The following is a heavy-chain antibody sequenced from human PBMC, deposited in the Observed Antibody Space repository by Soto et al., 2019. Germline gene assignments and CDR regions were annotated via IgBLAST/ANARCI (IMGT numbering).Heavy chain of an antibody. D-gene: IGHD3-10*01. CDR3: ARHNYGSRSYYYYGMDV. CDR1: GGTFSSYA. V-gene: IGHV1-69*13. J-gene: IGHJ6*02. CDR2: IIPIFGTA. Sequence: ASVKVSCKASGGTFSSYAISWVRQAPGQGLEWMGGIIPIFGTANYAQKFQGRVTITADESTSTAYMELSSLRSEDTAVYYCARHNYGSRSYYYYGMDVWGQGTTVTVSS.